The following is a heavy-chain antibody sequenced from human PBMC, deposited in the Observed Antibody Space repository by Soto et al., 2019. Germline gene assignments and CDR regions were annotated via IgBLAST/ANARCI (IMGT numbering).Heavy chain of an antibody. J-gene: IGHJ4*02. CDR1: GGTFSTYA. CDR2: IIPVFGLT. Sequence: QVRLEQSGSEVKKPGSSVKVSCKAAGGTFSTYAFSWVRQAPGQGLEWVGGIIPVFGLTTYAQKFQGRVAISADESTTTVFMALTSLKSEDTAVYYCARGEGYSGTFYAGFDSWGQGALVSVSS. CDR3: ARGEGYSGTFYAGFDS. V-gene: IGHV1-69*01. D-gene: IGHD1-26*01.